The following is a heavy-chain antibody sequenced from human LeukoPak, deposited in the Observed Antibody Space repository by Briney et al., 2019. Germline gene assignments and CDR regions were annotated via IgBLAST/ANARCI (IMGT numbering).Heavy chain of an antibody. Sequence: SATLSLTCAVYGGSFSGYYWSWIRQPPGKGLEWIGEINHSGSTNYNPSLKSRVTISVDTSKNQFSLKLSSVTAADTAVYYCARGQSRIAVAGFDYWGQGTLVTVSS. CDR2: INHSGST. D-gene: IGHD6-19*01. CDR1: GGSFSGYY. V-gene: IGHV4-34*01. CDR3: ARGQSRIAVAGFDY. J-gene: IGHJ4*02.